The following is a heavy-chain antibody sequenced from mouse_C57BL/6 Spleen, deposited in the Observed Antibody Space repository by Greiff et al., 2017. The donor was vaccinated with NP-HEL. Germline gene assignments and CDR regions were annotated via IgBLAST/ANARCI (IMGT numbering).Heavy chain of an antibody. CDR3: ADGPTVGTEAWLAY. CDR2: IDPEDGDT. D-gene: IGHD2-5*01. Sequence: EVQLQQSGAELVRPGASVKLSCTASGFNIKDYYMHWVKQRPEQGLAWIGRIDPEDGDTEYAPKFQGKATMTADTSSNTAYLQLSSLPSTDTSVYSWADGPTVGTEAWLAYWGQGTLVTVSA. V-gene: IGHV14-1*01. J-gene: IGHJ3*01. CDR1: GFNIKDYY.